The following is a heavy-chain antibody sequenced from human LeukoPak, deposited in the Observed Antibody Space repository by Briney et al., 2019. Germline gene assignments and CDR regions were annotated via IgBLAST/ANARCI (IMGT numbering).Heavy chain of an antibody. CDR2: IHPSGIT. V-gene: IGHV4-34*01. Sequence: GSLRLSWAASGFTFSSYSMNWVRQPPGKGLEWIGEIHPSGITNYNPSLKSRVTISTDTSKKQFSLNLGSVTAADTAVYYCARGRDEYKGGNYWGQGTLVTVSS. J-gene: IGHJ4*02. CDR1: GFTFSSYS. CDR3: ARGRDEYKGGNY. D-gene: IGHD5-24*01.